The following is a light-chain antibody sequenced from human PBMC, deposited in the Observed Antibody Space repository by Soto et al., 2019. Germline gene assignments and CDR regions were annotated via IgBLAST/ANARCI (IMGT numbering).Light chain of an antibody. V-gene: IGKV3-20*01. CDR1: QSVRSNY. Sequence: ELVLTQSPGTLSLSPGERATLSCRASQSVRSNYLAWYQHKPGQAPRLLIYAAFSRATGIPDRFSGSGSGTDFTLTINRLEPEDFAVYDCQQYGYSRWTFGQGTKVEIK. CDR3: QQYGYSRWT. CDR2: AAF. J-gene: IGKJ1*01.